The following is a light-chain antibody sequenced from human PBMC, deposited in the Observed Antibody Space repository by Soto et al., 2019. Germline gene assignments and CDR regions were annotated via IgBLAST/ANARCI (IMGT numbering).Light chain of an antibody. V-gene: IGKV1-5*01. CDR1: ETVTKW. Sequence: DIQMTQSPSTLSASVGDRVTITCLASETVTKWLAWYQQKPGKAPILLIYDASRLQSGVPSRFSGSESGAEFTLTINNLQPDDFAPYYCQQYSTYPYTFGQGTKLEIK. CDR2: DAS. CDR3: QQYSTYPYT. J-gene: IGKJ2*01.